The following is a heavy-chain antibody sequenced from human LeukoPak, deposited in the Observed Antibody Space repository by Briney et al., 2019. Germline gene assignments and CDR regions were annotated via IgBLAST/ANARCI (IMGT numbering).Heavy chain of an antibody. J-gene: IGHJ4*02. CDR3: ARGGVAAKYYFDF. V-gene: IGHV4-59*11. D-gene: IGHD3-10*01. CDR1: GGSISPLY. CDR2: IYYSGST. Sequence: SETLSLTCTVSGGSISPLYWGWIRQPPGKGLEFIGYIYYSGSTNFNPSLKSRVTLSVDTSKSQISLKLTSVTAADTAVYYCARGGVAAKYYFDFWGQGTLVTVSS.